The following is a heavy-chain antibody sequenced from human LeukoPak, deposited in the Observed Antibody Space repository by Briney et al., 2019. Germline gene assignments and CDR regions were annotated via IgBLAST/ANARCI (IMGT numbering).Heavy chain of an antibody. CDR3: ARVTIVGAFDY. Sequence: GRSLRLSCAASGFTFSSHAMHWVRQAPGKGLEWVAVISYDGGNKYYADSVKGRFTISRDNSKNTLYLQMNSLRAEDTAVYYCARVTIVGAFDYWGQGTLVTVSS. V-gene: IGHV3-30*04. CDR2: ISYDGGNK. D-gene: IGHD1-26*01. J-gene: IGHJ4*02. CDR1: GFTFSSHA.